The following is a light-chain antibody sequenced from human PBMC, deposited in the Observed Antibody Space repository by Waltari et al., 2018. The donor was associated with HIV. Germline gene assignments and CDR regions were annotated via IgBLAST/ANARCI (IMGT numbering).Light chain of an antibody. J-gene: IGLJ1*01. CDR3: GTWDSSLSLYV. Sequence: QSVLTQPPSVSAAPGQKVTISCSGDNTNVANNFVSWYQQLPGRAPLLLLYANGKRPSGIPDRFSAFKAGMSATLVITGLQIVDEADYYCGTWDSSLSLYVFGTGTTVAVL. CDR1: NTNVANNF. V-gene: IGLV1-51*01. CDR2: ANG.